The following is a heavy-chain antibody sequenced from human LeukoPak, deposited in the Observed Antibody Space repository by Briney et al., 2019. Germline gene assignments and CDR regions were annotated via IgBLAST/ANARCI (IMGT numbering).Heavy chain of an antibody. D-gene: IGHD4-11*01. Sequence: SETLSLTCAVYGGSFSGYYWSWIRQPPGKGLEWIGGINHSGSTNYNPSLKSRVTISVDTSKNQFSLKLSSVTAADTAVYYCARARTTVRFDPWGQGTLVTVSS. CDR3: ARARTTVRFDP. V-gene: IGHV4-34*01. CDR1: GGSFSGYY. CDR2: INHSGST. J-gene: IGHJ5*02.